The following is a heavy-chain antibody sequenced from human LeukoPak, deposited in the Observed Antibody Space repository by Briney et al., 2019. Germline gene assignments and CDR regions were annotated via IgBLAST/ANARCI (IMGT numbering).Heavy chain of an antibody. CDR2: INGGNGST. D-gene: IGHD2-15*01. CDR3: ARAWPAREELDP. CDR1: GYTFTTFS. J-gene: IGHJ5*02. Sequence: GASMKVSCKASGYTFTTFSIHWVRQAPGQRLEWMGWINGGNGSTKYSQKFQGRVTITRATSASTAYMELSSLRSEDTAVSYCARAWPAREELDPWGQGTLVTVSS. V-gene: IGHV1-3*01.